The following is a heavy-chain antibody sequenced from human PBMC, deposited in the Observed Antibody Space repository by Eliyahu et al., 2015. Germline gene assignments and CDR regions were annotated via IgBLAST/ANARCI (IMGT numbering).Heavy chain of an antibody. V-gene: IGHV4-39*01. CDR2: IYYSGST. D-gene: IGHD3-3*02. CDR3: ARPDGSSSFTPFDY. Sequence: QLQLQESGPGLVKPSETXSLTCTVSGGSIXSSSYYXGWIRQPPGKGLEWIGSIYYSGSTYYNPSLKSRVTISVDTSKNQFSLKLSSVTAADTAVYYCARPDGSSSFTPFDYWGQGTLVTVSS. CDR1: GGSIXSSSYY. J-gene: IGHJ4*02.